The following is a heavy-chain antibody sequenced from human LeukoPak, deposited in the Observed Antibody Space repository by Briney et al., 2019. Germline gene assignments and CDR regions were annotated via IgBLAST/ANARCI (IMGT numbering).Heavy chain of an antibody. CDR2: IKQDGSEK. Sequence: SGGSLRLSCAASGFTFSNYWMSWVRQAPGKGLEWVANIKQDGSEKYYIDSVKGRFTISRDNAKNSLYLQMNSLRVEEAAVYYCASMKGSGTYSSFGFWGQGTLVTVSS. J-gene: IGHJ4*02. CDR1: GFTFSNYW. V-gene: IGHV3-7*01. D-gene: IGHD3-10*01. CDR3: ASMKGSGTYSSFGF.